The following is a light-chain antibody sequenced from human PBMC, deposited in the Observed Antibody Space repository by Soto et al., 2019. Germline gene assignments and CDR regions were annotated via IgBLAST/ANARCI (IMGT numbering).Light chain of an antibody. Sequence: QSVLTQPPSASGSPGQSVTISCTGTSSDIGVYNYVSWYQQQPGKAPKLMIYEVSERPSGVPDRFSGSKSGNTASLTVSGLQTEDEADYYCSSYAGSNNLYVFGTGTKLTVL. CDR3: SSYAGSNNLYV. CDR2: EVS. V-gene: IGLV2-8*01. CDR1: SSDIGVYNY. J-gene: IGLJ1*01.